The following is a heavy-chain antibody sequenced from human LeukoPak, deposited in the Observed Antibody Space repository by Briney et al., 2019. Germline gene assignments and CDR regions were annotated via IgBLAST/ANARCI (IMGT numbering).Heavy chain of an antibody. CDR2: ISYDGRSEYDGSNK. CDR1: GFTVSSNY. V-gene: IGHV3-30*03. J-gene: IGHJ4*02. Sequence: PGGSLRLSCAASGFTVSSNYMSWVRQAPGKGLEWVAVISYDGRSEYDGSNKYYADSVKGRFTISRDNSKNTLFLQMNSLRPEDTAVYYCARGFRFYFDYWGQGALVTVSS. CDR3: ARGFRFYFDY.